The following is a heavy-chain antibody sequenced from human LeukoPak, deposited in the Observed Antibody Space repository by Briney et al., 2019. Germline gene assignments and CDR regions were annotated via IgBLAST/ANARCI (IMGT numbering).Heavy chain of an antibody. Sequence: PSETLSLTCTVSGGSISSYYWSWIRQPPGKGLEWIGYIYYSGSTNYNPSLKSRVTISVDTSKNQFSLKLSSVTAADTAVYYCARDNGYSYGYPYYYYMDVWGKGTTVTVSS. J-gene: IGHJ6*03. D-gene: IGHD5-18*01. CDR2: IYYSGST. CDR1: GGSISSYY. CDR3: ARDNGYSYGYPYYYYMDV. V-gene: IGHV4-59*01.